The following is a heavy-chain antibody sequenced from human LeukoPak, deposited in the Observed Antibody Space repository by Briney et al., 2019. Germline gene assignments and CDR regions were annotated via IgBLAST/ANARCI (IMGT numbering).Heavy chain of an antibody. J-gene: IGHJ4*02. Sequence: PGGSLRLSCAVSGFSVSNNYMSWVRQAPGKGLEWVANTKQDETEKHYADSVKGRFTISRDNAQNSLYLQMNSLRAEDTAVYFCARNRQWLLADYWGQGTVVTVSS. D-gene: IGHD3-22*01. CDR3: ARNRQWLLADY. V-gene: IGHV3-7*04. CDR2: TKQDETEK. CDR1: GFSVSNNY.